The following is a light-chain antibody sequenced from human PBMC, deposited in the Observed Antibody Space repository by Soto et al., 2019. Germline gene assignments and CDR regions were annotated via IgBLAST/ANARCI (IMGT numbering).Light chain of an antibody. V-gene: IGKV3-20*01. CDR3: QQYGSSPIT. J-gene: IGKJ5*01. CDR2: VAS. Sequence: EIVLTQSPGTLSLSPGKRATLSCRASQRVSSNYLARNQQKPGQAPRLLIYVASSRATGISDRFSGSGSGTDFTLTIIRLEPEDFAVYYCQQYGSSPITFGQGTRLEIK. CDR1: QRVSSNY.